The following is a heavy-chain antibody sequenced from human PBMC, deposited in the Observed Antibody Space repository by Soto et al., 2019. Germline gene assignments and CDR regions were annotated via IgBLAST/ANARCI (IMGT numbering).Heavy chain of an antibody. J-gene: IGHJ6*02. V-gene: IGHV4-30-4*01. D-gene: IGHD5-18*01. CDR1: GGSISSGDYY. CDR3: ARALIQLWPHYYYGMDV. CDR2: IYYSGTT. Sequence: KTSETLSLTCTVSGGSISSGDYYWSWIRQPPGKGLEWIGYIYYSGTTYYNPSLKSRVTIPVDTSKNQFSLKVSSVTAADTAVYYCARALIQLWPHYYYGMDVWGQATTATVSS.